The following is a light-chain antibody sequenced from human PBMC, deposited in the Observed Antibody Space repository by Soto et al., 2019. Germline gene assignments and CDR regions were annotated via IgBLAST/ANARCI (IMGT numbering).Light chain of an antibody. CDR3: QQSYSTPRT. CDR2: AAS. J-gene: IGKJ4*01. V-gene: IGKV1-39*01. CDR1: QSISSY. Sequence: IQMTQSPSSLSASVGDRVTITCRASQSISSYLNWYQQKPGKAPKLLIYAASNLQSGVPSRFSGSGSGTDFTLTISSLQPEDFATYYCQQSYSTPRTFGGGTKVEIK.